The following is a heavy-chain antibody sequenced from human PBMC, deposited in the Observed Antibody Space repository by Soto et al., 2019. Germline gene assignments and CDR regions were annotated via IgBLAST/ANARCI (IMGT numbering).Heavy chain of an antibody. CDR3: AKDTYYHDRSGYYIFDY. Sequence: FTCTVSGGSISSSSYYWGWIRQPPGKGLEWIGSIYYSGSTYYNPSLKSRVTISVDTSKNQFSLKLSSVTAADTAVYYCAKDTYYHDRSGYYIFDYWGQGTPVTVSS. J-gene: IGHJ4*02. V-gene: IGHV4-39*02. CDR1: GGSISSSSYY. D-gene: IGHD3-22*01. CDR2: IYYSGST.